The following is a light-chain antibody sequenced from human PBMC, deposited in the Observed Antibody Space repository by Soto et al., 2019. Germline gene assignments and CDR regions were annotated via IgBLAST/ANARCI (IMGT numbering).Light chain of an antibody. CDR2: GAA. CDR3: PQYARSPLT. V-gene: IGKV3-20*01. J-gene: IGKJ4*01. CDR1: QSVSSRY. Sequence: LTKSPCTLSLTPGVRATLSCRASQSVSSRYVACYQQKPGQAPRLLIYGAASRATGIPDRFSGNGSGTDFTLTISSLEPEEFAAYYCPQYARSPLTSGWATKV.